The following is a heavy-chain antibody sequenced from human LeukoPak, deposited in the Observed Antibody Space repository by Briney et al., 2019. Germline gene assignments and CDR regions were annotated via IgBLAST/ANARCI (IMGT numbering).Heavy chain of an antibody. V-gene: IGHV1-3*01. D-gene: IGHD4-11*01. CDR1: GYTFTSYA. CDR3: ARVGTTITTYYFDY. J-gene: IGHJ4*02. Sequence: ASVKVSCKASGYTFTSYAMHWVRQAPGQRLEWMGWINAGNGNTKYSQEFQGRVTMTRDTSISTAYMDLNRLRSDDTAVYYCARVGTTITTYYFDYWGQGTLVTVSS. CDR2: INAGNGNT.